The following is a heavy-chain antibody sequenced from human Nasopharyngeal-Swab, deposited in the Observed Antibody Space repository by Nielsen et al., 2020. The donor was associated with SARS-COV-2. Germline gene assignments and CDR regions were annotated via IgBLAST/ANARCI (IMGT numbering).Heavy chain of an antibody. CDR1: GGAFSGFY. V-gene: IGHV4-34*01. J-gene: IGHJ6*02. D-gene: IGHD1-1*01. Sequence: SETLSLTCAAYGGAFSGFYWSWIRHSPGEGLEWIGEINPSGSTDYNPSLKSRVSMSVDTSKNQVFLKLRPVTAADTGLYYCARGRRERAPRYYYHGMDVWGQGTTVTVS. CDR3: ARGRRERAPRYYYHGMDV. CDR2: INPSGST.